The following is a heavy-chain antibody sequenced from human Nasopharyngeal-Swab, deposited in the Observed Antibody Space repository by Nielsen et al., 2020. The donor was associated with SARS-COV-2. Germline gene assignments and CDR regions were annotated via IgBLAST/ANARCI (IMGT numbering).Heavy chain of an antibody. J-gene: IGHJ6*02. Sequence: GESLKIYCAASGFTFSSYSMNWVRQAPGKGLEWVSSISSSSSYIYYADSVKGRFTISRDNAKNSLYLQMNSLRAEDTAVYYCARDEQLAYGMDVWGQGTTVTVSS. CDR3: ARDEQLAYGMDV. CDR1: GFTFSSYS. D-gene: IGHD6-6*01. V-gene: IGHV3-21*01. CDR2: ISSSSSYI.